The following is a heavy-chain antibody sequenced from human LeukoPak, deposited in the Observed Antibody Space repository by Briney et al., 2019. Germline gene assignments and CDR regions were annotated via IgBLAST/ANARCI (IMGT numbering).Heavy chain of an antibody. Sequence: SETLSLTCTVSGGSISTYYWSWIRQSPGKGLEWIGYIHYSGSTNYSPSLKSRVTMSVDTSKNRFSLRLSSLTAADTAVYYCARRIVGATYDYWGQGTLVTVSS. J-gene: IGHJ4*02. CDR2: IHYSGST. CDR3: ARRIVGATYDY. V-gene: IGHV4-59*08. CDR1: GGSISTYY. D-gene: IGHD1-26*01.